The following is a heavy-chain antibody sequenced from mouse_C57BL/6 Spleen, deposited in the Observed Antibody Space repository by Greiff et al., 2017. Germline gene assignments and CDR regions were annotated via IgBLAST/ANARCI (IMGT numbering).Heavy chain of an antibody. V-gene: IGHV1-80*01. CDR2: IYPGDGDP. CDR1: GYAFSSYW. J-gene: IGHJ3*01. Sequence: QVQLQQSGAELVKPGASVKISCKASGYAFSSYWMNWVKQRPGKGLEWIGQIYPGDGDPNYNGKFKCKATLTADKSSSPAYMQLSSLTSEDSAVYFCARLIYYDLAWFAYWGQGTLVTVSA. D-gene: IGHD2-4*01. CDR3: ARLIYYDLAWFAY.